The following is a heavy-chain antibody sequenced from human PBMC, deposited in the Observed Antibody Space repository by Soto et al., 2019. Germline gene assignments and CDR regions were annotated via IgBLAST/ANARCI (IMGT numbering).Heavy chain of an antibody. V-gene: IGHV3-73*01. CDR1: GFTFSGSA. CDR3: TRHVPPWTLYYMDV. J-gene: IGHJ6*03. CDR2: IRSKANSYAT. Sequence: EVQLVESGGGLVQPGGSLKLSCAASGFTFSGSAMHWVRQASGKGLEWVGRIRSKANSYATAYAASVKGRFTISRDDSKNTAYLQMNSLKTEDTAVYYCTRHVPPWTLYYMDVWGKGTTVTVSS. D-gene: IGHD1-1*01.